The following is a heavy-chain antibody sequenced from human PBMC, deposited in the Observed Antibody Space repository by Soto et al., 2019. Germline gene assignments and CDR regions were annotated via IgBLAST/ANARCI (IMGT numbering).Heavy chain of an antibody. CDR1: GGSISSGGYY. D-gene: IGHD1-26*01. J-gene: IGHJ6*02. V-gene: IGHV4-31*03. CDR3: ARDSGYYYYGMDV. Sequence: SETLSLTCTVSGGSISSGGYYWSWIRQHPGKGLEWIGYIYYSGSTYYNPSLKSRVTISVDTSKNQFSLKLSSATAADTAVYYCARDSGYYYYGMDVWGQGTTVTVSS. CDR2: IYYSGST.